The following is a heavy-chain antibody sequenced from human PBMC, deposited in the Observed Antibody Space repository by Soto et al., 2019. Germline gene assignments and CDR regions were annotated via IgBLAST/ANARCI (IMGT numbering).Heavy chain of an antibody. D-gene: IGHD1-26*01. CDR1: GYTFTSYD. V-gene: IGHV1-8*01. J-gene: IGHJ5*02. Sequence: GASVKVSCKASGYTFTSYDINLVRQATGQGLEXMGWXNXNXGXTXYXXXXQGRVTMTRNTSTSTAYMELRSLRSDDTAVYYCARVVGARGWFDPWGQGTLVTVSS. CDR3: ARVVGARGWFDP. CDR2: XNXNXGXT.